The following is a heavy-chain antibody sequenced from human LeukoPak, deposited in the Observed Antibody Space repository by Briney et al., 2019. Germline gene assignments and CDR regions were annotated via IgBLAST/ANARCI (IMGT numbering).Heavy chain of an antibody. CDR2: INHSGST. D-gene: IGHD3-10*02. Sequence: NPSETLSLTCAVYGGSFSGYYWSWIRQPPGKGLEWIGEINHSGSTNYNASLKSRVTISVDTSKNQFSLKLSSVTAADTAVYYCARGSSRYVLNYWGQGTLVTVSS. V-gene: IGHV4-34*01. CDR3: ARGSSRYVLNY. J-gene: IGHJ4*02. CDR1: GGSFSGYY.